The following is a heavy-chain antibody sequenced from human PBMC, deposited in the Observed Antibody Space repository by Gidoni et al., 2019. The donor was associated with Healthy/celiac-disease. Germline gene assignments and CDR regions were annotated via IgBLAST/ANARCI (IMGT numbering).Heavy chain of an antibody. D-gene: IGHD2-15*01. CDR2: ISYDGSNK. J-gene: IGHJ4*02. CDR3: AKDTSGGSHMDC. V-gene: IGHV3-30*18. CDR1: GFPFSSYG. Sequence: QVQLVESGGGVVQPGRSLTLSCAASGFPFSSYGMHWVRQAPGKGLEWVAVISYDGSNKYYADSVKGRFTISRDNSKNTLYLQMNSLRAEDTAVYYCAKDTSGGSHMDCWGQGTLVTVSS.